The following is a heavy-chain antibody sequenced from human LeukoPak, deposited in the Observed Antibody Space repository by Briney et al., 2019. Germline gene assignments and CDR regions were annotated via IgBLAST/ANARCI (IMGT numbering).Heavy chain of an antibody. D-gene: IGHD3-10*01. CDR1: GFTFSSYG. J-gene: IGHJ4*02. CDR2: IRYDGSNK. CDR3: AKGARIWFGELKYYFDY. Sequence: GGSLRLSCAASGFTFSSYGMHWVRQAPGKGLEWVAFIRYDGSNKYYADSVKGRFTISGDNSKNTLYLQMNSLRAEDTAVYYCAKGARIWFGELKYYFDYWGQGTLVTVSS. V-gene: IGHV3-30*02.